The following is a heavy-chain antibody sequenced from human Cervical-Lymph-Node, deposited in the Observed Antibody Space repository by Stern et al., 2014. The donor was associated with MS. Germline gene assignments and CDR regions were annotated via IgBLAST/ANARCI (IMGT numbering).Heavy chain of an antibody. CDR3: ARHVQGFDY. Sequence: MQLVQSGAEVKKPGESLKISCKLSGYSFTIYYIAWVRQMPGKGLDLMRIIYPYDSDTTYIPSFRGQVTISADKSITTACLQWSSLRASDTAMYYCARHVQGFDYWGQGTLVTVSS. CDR1: GYSFTIYY. CDR2: IYPYDSDT. J-gene: IGHJ4*02. V-gene: IGHV5-51*01.